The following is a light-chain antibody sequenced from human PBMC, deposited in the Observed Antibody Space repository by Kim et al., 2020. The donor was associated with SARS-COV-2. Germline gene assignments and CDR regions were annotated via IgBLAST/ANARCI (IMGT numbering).Light chain of an antibody. CDR2: GAA. Sequence: EIVLTQSPGTLSLSPGERATLSCRASQSVSSSYLAWYRQKPGQAPRLLIYGAASRATGIPDRFSGSGSGTDFTLTISRLEPEDFGVYYCQQYGSSLYTFGQGTKLEI. CDR1: QSVSSSY. V-gene: IGKV3-20*01. CDR3: QQYGSSLYT. J-gene: IGKJ2*01.